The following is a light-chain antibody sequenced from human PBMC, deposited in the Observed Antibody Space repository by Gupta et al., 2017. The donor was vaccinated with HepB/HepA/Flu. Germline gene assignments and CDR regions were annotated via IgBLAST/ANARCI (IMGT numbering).Light chain of an antibody. CDR1: QSLVHSDGTTY. CDR3: MQGTQLPLT. J-gene: IGKJ4*01. CDR2: KVS. V-gene: IGKV2-24*01. Sequence: EIVMTKTPLSLPVTLGQPASISCRSSQSLVHSDGTTYLSWLQRMPGQPPRLLINKVSNRFAEVAHRFRGRGAWTDFTLKISRVEPEDVGLYFCMQGTQLPLTFGGGTKVEIK.